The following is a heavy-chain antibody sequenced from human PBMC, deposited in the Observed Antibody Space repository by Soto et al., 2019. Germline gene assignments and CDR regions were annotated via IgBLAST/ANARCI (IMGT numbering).Heavy chain of an antibody. CDR1: GFTFSSYG. Sequence: QVQLVESGGGVVQPGRSLRLSCAASGFTFSSYGMHWVRQAPGKGLAWVAVMPDDGSNKYYADSVKGRFTISRDNSKNTLYLQMNSLTAEETTVYYCAKDWGSGCDCCPHCYHGIDVWGQGPTVTVSS. V-gene: IGHV3-30*18. CDR2: MPDDGSNK. D-gene: IGHD2-21*02. CDR3: AKDWGSGCDCCPHCYHGIDV. J-gene: IGHJ6*02.